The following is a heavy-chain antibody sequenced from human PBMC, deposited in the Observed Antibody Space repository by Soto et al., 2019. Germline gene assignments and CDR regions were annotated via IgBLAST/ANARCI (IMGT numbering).Heavy chain of an antibody. Sequence: LSLTCTVSGGSISSYYWSWIRQPPGKGLEWIGYIYNSGSTNYNPSLKSRVTISVDTSKNQFSLKLSSVTAADTAVYYCAMGGYSYAGYYYYGLDVWGQGTTVTVSS. J-gene: IGHJ6*02. CDR3: AMGGYSYAGYYYYGLDV. V-gene: IGHV4-59*01. D-gene: IGHD5-18*01. CDR2: IYNSGST. CDR1: GGSISSYY.